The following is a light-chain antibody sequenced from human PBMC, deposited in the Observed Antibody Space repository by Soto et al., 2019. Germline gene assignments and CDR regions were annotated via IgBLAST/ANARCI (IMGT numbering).Light chain of an antibody. Sequence: EIVMTQSPATLSVSPGDRATLSCRASQSASSIAWYQQKPGQPPRLLIYGASRRATNIPARFSGGGSDTEFTLTISTLQSEDFAVYYCQYYDNWRLSFGGGTTVEIK. V-gene: IGKV3-15*01. CDR2: GAS. CDR3: QYYDNWRLS. CDR1: QSASS. J-gene: IGKJ4*01.